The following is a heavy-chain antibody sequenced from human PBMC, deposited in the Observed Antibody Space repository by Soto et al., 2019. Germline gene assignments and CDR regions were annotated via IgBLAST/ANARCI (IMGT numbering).Heavy chain of an antibody. CDR2: INAGNGNT. CDR1: GYTFTSYA. J-gene: IGHJ3*02. Sequence: QVQLVQSGAEVKKPGASVKVSCKASGYTFTSYAMHWVRQAPGQRLEWMGWINAGNGNTKHSQKFQGRVTITRDTSASTADMELSSLRSEDPAVYYCARLLGGDIVVVVAATPDLTNAFDIWGQGTMVTVSS. CDR3: ARLLGGDIVVVVAATPDLTNAFDI. V-gene: IGHV1-3*01. D-gene: IGHD2-15*01.